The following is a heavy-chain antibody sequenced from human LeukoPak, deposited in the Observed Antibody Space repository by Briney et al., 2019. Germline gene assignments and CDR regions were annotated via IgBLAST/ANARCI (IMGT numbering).Heavy chain of an antibody. Sequence: GGSLRLSCAASGFTFSSYSMNWVRQAPGKGLEWVSSISSSSSYIYYADSVKGRFTISRDNAKNSLYLQMNSLRAEDTAVYYCARDESILTGYPDYWGQGTLVTVSS. CDR2: ISSSSSYI. D-gene: IGHD3-9*01. J-gene: IGHJ4*02. V-gene: IGHV3-21*01. CDR3: ARDESILTGYPDY. CDR1: GFTFSSYS.